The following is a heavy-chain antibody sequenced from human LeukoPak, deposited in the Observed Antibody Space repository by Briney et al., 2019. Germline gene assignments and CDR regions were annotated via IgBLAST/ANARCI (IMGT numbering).Heavy chain of an antibody. V-gene: IGHV4-59*08. D-gene: IGHD6-19*01. CDR2: ISDTGNT. CDR3: ARAVTGGDRSRFYSGGWYYFDN. J-gene: IGHJ4*02. Sequence: SETLSLTCTVSGASVSSSYWSWIRQPPRKGLEWIGYISDTGNTNYNPSLKGRVTISIHSSPNQFSLELDSVTAADTAIYYCARAVTGGDRSRFYSGGWYYFDNWGQGTLVTVSS. CDR1: GASVSSSY.